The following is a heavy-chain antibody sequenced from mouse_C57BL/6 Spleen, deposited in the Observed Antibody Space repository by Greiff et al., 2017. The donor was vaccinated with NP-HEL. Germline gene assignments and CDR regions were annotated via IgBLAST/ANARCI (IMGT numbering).Heavy chain of an antibody. D-gene: IGHD4-1*01. CDR1: GFSLTSYG. J-gene: IGHJ3*01. CDR2: IWGDGST. Sequence: VKLMESGPGLVAPSQSLSITCTVSGFSLTSYGVSWVRQPPGKGLEWLGVIWGDGSTNYHSALIYRLSISKDNSKSQVFLKLTRLQTDDTATYYCAKAGTGVFFAYWGQGTLVTVSA. CDR3: AKAGTGVFFAY. V-gene: IGHV2-3*01.